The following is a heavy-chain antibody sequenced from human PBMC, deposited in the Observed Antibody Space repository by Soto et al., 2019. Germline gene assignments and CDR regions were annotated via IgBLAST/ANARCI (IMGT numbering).Heavy chain of an antibody. Sequence: QVQLVESGGGVVQPGRSLRLSCAASGFTFSSYGMHWVRQAPGKGLEWVAVISYDGSNKYYADSVKGRFTISRDNSKNTLYLQMNSLRAEDTAVYYCAKDYNWNDAYYYYGMDVWGQGTTVTVSS. CDR3: AKDYNWNDAYYYYGMDV. J-gene: IGHJ6*02. CDR1: GFTFSSYG. CDR2: ISYDGSNK. D-gene: IGHD1-20*01. V-gene: IGHV3-30*18.